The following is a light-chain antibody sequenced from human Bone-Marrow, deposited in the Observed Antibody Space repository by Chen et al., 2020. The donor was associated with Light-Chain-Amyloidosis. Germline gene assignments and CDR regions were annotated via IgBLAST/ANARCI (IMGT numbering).Light chain of an antibody. CDR1: NIGSTS. J-gene: IGLJ3*02. CDR3: REGDRSSDRPV. Sequence: SYVLTQPSSVSVAPGQTATIACGGNNIGSTSVHWYQQTPGQAPLLVVYDDSDRPSGIPERLSGSNSGNTATLTIIGVEAGDEADYYCREGDRSSDRPVFGGGTKLTVL. CDR2: DDS. V-gene: IGLV3-21*02.